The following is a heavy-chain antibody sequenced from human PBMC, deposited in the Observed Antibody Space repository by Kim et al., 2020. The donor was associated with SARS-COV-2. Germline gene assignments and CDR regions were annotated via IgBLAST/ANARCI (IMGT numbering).Heavy chain of an antibody. Sequence: GESLKMSCQVSGYDFTSNWIAWVRHMPGKGLEWMGTIYPGDSDTRWSPSFQGQVTMSVDKSNNSAYLQWSSLKASDTAIYYCARQYAAHYGRNWLDPWGQGTFVTVSS. J-gene: IGHJ5*02. CDR3: ARQYAAHYGRNWLDP. CDR2: IYPGDSDT. CDR1: GYDFTSNW. V-gene: IGHV5-51*01. D-gene: IGHD4-17*01.